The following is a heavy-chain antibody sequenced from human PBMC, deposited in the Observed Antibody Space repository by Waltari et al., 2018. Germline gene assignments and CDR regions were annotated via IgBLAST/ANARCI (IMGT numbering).Heavy chain of an antibody. CDR1: VYTFTSYY. CDR3: GTSPYYYYGMDV. J-gene: IGHJ6*02. Sequence: QVQLVQSGAEVKKPGASVKVSCKASVYTFTSYYMHWVRQAPGQGLEWMGIINPNGGSPSYEQKFHGRVTMPMDTSTSTVYMELSSLRSEDTAVYYCGTSPYYYYGMDVWGQGTTVTVSS. V-gene: IGHV1-46*03. CDR2: INPNGGSP.